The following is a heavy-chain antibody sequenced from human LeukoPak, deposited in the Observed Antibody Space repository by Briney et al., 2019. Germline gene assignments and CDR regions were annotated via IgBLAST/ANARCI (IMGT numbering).Heavy chain of an antibody. CDR1: GFTFSSYS. CDR2: ISSSSSTI. V-gene: IGHV3-48*04. Sequence: GSLRLSCAASGFTFSSYSMNWVRPAPGKGLEWVSYISSSSSTIYYADSVKGRFTISRDNAKNSVYLQVTSLRVEDTAVYYCAAVSYLAFDIWGQGTMVTVSS. CDR3: AAVSYLAFDI. J-gene: IGHJ3*02. D-gene: IGHD2-21*01.